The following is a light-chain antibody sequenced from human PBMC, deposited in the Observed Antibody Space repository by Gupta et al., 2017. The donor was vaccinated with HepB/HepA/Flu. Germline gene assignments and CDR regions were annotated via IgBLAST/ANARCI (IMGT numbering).Light chain of an antibody. CDR2: AAS. CDR3: QETYDTPRT. CDR1: QSISSY. V-gene: IGKV1-39*01. Sequence: DIQMTQSPSSLSASVGDRVTITCRASQSISSYLNWYQQKPGKAPELLIYAASTLQTGVPSRFSGSGSGTDFTPTVSSLQPEDFATYNCQETYDTPRTFGGGTKVEIK. J-gene: IGKJ4*01.